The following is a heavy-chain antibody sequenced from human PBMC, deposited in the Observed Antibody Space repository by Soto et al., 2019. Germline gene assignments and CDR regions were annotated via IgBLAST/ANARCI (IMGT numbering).Heavy chain of an antibody. V-gene: IGHV1-18*01. Sequence: ASVKVSFKTSGYTFNSYTIAWVRQAPGQGREWLGWISPDDGNTEYEQKFQGRVTMTADTLTNNAYLELRSLKSDDTAIYYCARVEAPFGESLHWGQGTPVTVSS. CDR1: GYTFNSYT. CDR3: ARVEAPFGESLH. CDR2: ISPDDGNT. J-gene: IGHJ4*02. D-gene: IGHD3-10*01.